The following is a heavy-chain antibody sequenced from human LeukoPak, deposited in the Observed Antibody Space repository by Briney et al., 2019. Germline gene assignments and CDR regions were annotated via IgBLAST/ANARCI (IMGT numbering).Heavy chain of an antibody. Sequence: PSETLSLTCAVYGGSFSAYYWNWIRQPPGKGLEWIGEINHSGSTNYNPSLKSRVTISVDTSKNQFSLKLTSVTAADTAVYYCARGQIRGLGGNLGDWGQGTLVTVSS. J-gene: IGHJ4*02. CDR1: GGSFSAYY. CDR3: ARGQIRGLGGNLGD. V-gene: IGHV4-34*01. CDR2: INHSGST. D-gene: IGHD3-16*01.